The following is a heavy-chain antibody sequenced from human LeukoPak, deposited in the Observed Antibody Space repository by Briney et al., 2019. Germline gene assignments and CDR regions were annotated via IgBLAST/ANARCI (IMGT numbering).Heavy chain of an antibody. V-gene: IGHV3-30*18. CDR2: ISKTGGTK. CDR3: AKEVGYNYAPLDC. D-gene: IGHD5-18*01. CDR1: GFTFSAYG. Sequence: PGGSLRLSCAASGFTFSAYGMQWVRQAPGKGLEWLAVISKTGGTKYYADSVKGRFTVSRDNAGNTLYLQMNSLRPEDAAVYYCAKEVGYNYAPLDCWGLGTLVTVSS. J-gene: IGHJ4*02.